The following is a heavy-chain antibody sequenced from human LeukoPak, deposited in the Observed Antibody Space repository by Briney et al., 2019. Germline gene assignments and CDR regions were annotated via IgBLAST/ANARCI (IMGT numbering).Heavy chain of an antibody. CDR2: IKQGGSET. CDR3: ATYSCTHANCYMFDY. D-gene: IGHD2-21*01. V-gene: IGHV3-7*01. CDR1: GVSFSSYW. Sequence: GGSLRLSCAVSGVSFSSYWMTWVRLAPGKGLEWVALIKQGGSETYYVDSVKGRFTVSRDNAKNSLYLQMNSLRDEDTAVYHCATYSCTHANCYMFDYWGQGTLVTVSS. J-gene: IGHJ4*02.